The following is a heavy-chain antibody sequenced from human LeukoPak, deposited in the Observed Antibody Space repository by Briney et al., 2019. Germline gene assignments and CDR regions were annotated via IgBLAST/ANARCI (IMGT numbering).Heavy chain of an antibody. CDR1: GFTFSSYE. Sequence: GGSLRLSCAASGFTFSSYEMNWVRQAPGKGLEWVSYISSSGSSIYYADSVKGRFTISRDNAKNSLYLQMNSLRAEDTAVYYCARDTESTGGYWQLWFGEPNLYYYYGMDVWGQGTTVTVSS. CDR2: ISSSGSSI. CDR3: ARDTESTGGYWQLWFGEPNLYYYYGMDV. D-gene: IGHD3-10*01. V-gene: IGHV3-48*03. J-gene: IGHJ6*02.